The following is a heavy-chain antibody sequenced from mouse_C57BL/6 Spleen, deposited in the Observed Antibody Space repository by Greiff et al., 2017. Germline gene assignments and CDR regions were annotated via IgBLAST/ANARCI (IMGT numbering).Heavy chain of an antibody. CDR2: IYPGDGDT. J-gene: IGHJ2*01. CDR1: GYAFSSSW. V-gene: IGHV1-82*01. D-gene: IGHD2-2*01. Sequence: QVQLQQSGPELVKPGASVKISCKASGYAFSSSWMNWVKQRPGKGLEWIGRIYPGDGDTNYNGKFKGKATLTADKSSSTAYMQLSSLTSEDSEVYFCARGIYGYDVLDYWGQGTTLTVSS. CDR3: ARGIYGYDVLDY.